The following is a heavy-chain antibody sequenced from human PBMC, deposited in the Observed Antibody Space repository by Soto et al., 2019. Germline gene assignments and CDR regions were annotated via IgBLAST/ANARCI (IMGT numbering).Heavy chain of an antibody. Sequence: ASVKVSCKVSGYTLTELSMHWVRQAPGKGLEWMGGFDPEDGETIYAQKFQGRVTMTEDTSTDTAYMELSSLRSEDTAVYYCATLTPSFMVRGVIDYWGQGTLVTVSS. J-gene: IGHJ4*02. CDR3: ATLTPSFMVRGVIDY. CDR2: FDPEDGET. D-gene: IGHD3-10*01. V-gene: IGHV1-24*01. CDR1: GYTLTELS.